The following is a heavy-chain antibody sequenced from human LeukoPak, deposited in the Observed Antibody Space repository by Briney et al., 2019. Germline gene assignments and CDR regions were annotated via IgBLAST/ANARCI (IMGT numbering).Heavy chain of an antibody. D-gene: IGHD4-17*01. V-gene: IGHV3-30*18. CDR3: AKRPSDYGDYVTYFDY. J-gene: IGHJ4*02. Sequence: SGGSLRLSCAASGFSFISYCMHWVRQAPGKGLEWVGVISDDGRNKKYADSVKGRFTISRDNSKDTLYLQMNSLRDEDTAVYYCAKRPSDYGDYVTYFDYWGQGTLVTVSS. CDR2: ISDDGRNK. CDR1: GFSFISYC.